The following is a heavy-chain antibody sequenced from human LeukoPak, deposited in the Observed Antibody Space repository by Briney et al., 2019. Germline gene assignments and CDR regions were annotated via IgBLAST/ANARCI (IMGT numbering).Heavy chain of an antibody. Sequence: GGSLRLSCAASGFTFNDYYMSWIRQAPGKGLEWVSYISSSGSRIYYADSVKGRFTISRDNAKNSLYLQMNSLRAEDTAVYFCARGPYSYDSSGAFDIWGQGTMVTVSS. V-gene: IGHV3-11*01. CDR3: ARGPYSYDSSGAFDI. CDR1: GFTFNDYY. CDR2: ISSSGSRI. D-gene: IGHD3-22*01. J-gene: IGHJ3*02.